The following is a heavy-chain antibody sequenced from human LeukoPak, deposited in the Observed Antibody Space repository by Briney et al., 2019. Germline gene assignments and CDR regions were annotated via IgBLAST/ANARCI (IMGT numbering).Heavy chain of an antibody. V-gene: IGHV3-64*01. CDR2: ISRNGGST. Sequence: GGSLRLSCAASGFTFSSYAIHWVRQAPGKGLEYVSAISRNGGSTYYANSVKGRFTISRDNSKNTLYLQMGSLRAEDMAVYYCAREGSAQDYYDSSGHPFDYWGQGTLVTVSS. CDR3: AREGSAQDYYDSSGHPFDY. D-gene: IGHD3-22*01. CDR1: GFTFSSYA. J-gene: IGHJ4*02.